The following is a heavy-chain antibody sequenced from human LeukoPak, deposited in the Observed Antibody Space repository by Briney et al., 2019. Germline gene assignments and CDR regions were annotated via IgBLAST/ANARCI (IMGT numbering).Heavy chain of an antibody. J-gene: IGHJ6*02. CDR1: GYTFTGYY. D-gene: IGHD6-13*01. CDR2: IIPILGIA. Sequence: SVKVSCKASGYTFTGYYMHWVRQAPGQGLEWMGRIIPILGIANYAQKFQGRVTITADKSTSTAYMELSSLRSEDTAVYYCALGSAGSYYYYYGMDVWGQGTTVTVSS. V-gene: IGHV1-69*02. CDR3: ALGSAGSYYYYYGMDV.